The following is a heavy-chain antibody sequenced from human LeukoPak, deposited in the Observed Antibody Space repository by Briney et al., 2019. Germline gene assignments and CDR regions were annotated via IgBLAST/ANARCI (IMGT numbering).Heavy chain of an antibody. CDR2: IYTSGST. D-gene: IGHD2-15*01. CDR3: ARGIRGSGGSCYAAQRCRGNWFDP. J-gene: IGHJ5*02. CDR1: GGSISSYY. Sequence: SETLSLTCTVSGGSISSYYWSWIRQPAGKGLEWIGRIYTSGSTNSNPSLKSRVTMSVDTSKNQFSLKLSSVTAADTAVYYCARGIRGSGGSCYAAQRCRGNWFDPWGQGTLVTVSS. V-gene: IGHV4-4*07.